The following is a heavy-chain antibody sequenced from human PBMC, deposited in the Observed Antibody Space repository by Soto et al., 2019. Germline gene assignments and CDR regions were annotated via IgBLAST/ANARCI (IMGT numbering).Heavy chain of an antibody. CDR1: GGSFSGYY. V-gene: IGHV4-34*01. CDR3: ATKPNDMFDP. Sequence: SETLSLTCAVYGGSFSGYYWSWIRQPPGKGLEWIGEINHSGSTNYNPSLKSRVTIPVDTSKNQFSLKLSSVTAADTAVYYCATKPNDMFDPWGQGTLVTVSS. CDR2: INHSGST. D-gene: IGHD3-22*01. J-gene: IGHJ5*02.